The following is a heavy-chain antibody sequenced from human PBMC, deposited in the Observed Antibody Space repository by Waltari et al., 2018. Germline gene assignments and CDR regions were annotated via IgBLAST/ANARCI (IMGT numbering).Heavy chain of an antibody. D-gene: IGHD6-6*01. V-gene: IGHV4-34*01. CDR3: ARGDGIAARPAFDY. Sequence: QVQLQQWGAGLLKPSETLSLTCAVYGGSFSGYYWSWIRQPPGKGLEWIGEINHRRRTDYNPSLKSRVAVSVDTSKNQFSLKLSSVTAADTAVYYCARGDGIAARPAFDYWGQGTLVTVSS. CDR1: GGSFSGYY. J-gene: IGHJ4*02. CDR2: INHRRRT.